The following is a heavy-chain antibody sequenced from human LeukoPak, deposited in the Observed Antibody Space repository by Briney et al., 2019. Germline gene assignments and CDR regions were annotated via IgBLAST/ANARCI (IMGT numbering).Heavy chain of an antibody. Sequence: SETLSLTCIVSGGSISSSSYYWGWIRQPPGKGLEWIGSIYYSGSTYYNPSLKSRVTISVDTSKNQFSLKLSSVTAADTAVYYCARRTRLDLYFDYWGQGTLVTVSS. D-gene: IGHD1-7*01. CDR3: ARRTRLDLYFDY. CDR2: IYYSGST. V-gene: IGHV4-39*01. CDR1: GGSISSSSYY. J-gene: IGHJ4*02.